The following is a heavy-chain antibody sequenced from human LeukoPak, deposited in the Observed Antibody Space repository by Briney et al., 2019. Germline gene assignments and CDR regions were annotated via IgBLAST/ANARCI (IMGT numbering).Heavy chain of an antibody. Sequence: GGSLRLSCAASGFTFSTYAMTWVRQAPGKGLEWVSGISAGGDRIYYADSVKGRFTISRDNSKNTLYLQMNSLRAEDTAEYYCARSTVGTSCCTAVDYWGQGTPVTVSS. J-gene: IGHJ4*02. CDR2: ISAGGDRI. V-gene: IGHV3-23*01. D-gene: IGHD1-26*01. CDR1: GFTFSTYA. CDR3: ARSTVGTSCCTAVDY.